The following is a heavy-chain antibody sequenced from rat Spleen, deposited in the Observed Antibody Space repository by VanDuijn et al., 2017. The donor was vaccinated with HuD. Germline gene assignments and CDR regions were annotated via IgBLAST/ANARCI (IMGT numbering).Heavy chain of an antibody. V-gene: IGHV2-72*01. J-gene: IGHJ2*01. CDR3: VRHEVAPFDH. Sequence: QVQLKESGPGLRQPSETLSLTCTVSGFSLTSNGVGWVRQPLGKGLVWMGTIWAGGNTNYNSVVQSRLSISRDTSKSQVFLKMNSLQPEDTGTYYCVRHEVAPFDHWGQGVMVTVSS. D-gene: IGHD1-8*01. CDR1: GFSLTSNG. CDR2: IWAGGNT.